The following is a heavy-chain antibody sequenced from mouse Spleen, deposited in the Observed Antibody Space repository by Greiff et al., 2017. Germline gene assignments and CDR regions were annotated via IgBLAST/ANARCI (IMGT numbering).Heavy chain of an antibody. J-gene: IGHJ2*01. Sequence: VQLKESGPGLVKPSQSLSLTCSVTGYSITSGYYWNWIRQFPGNKLEWMGYISYDGSNNYNPSLKHRISITRDTSKNQFFLKLNSVTTEDTATYYCAREGGNYDYFDYWGQGTTLTVSS. D-gene: IGHD2-1*01. V-gene: IGHV3-6*01. CDR1: GYSITSGYY. CDR2: ISYDGSN. CDR3: AREGGNYDYFDY.